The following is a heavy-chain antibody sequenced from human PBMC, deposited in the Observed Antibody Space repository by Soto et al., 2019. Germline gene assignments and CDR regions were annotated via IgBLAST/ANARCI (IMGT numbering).Heavy chain of an antibody. CDR2: IYYSGST. CDR1: GGSISGGGYY. D-gene: IGHD2-2*01. V-gene: IGHV4-31*03. Sequence: QVQLQESGPGLVKPSQTLSLTCTVSGGSISGGGYYWSWIRQHPGKGLEWIGYIYYSGSTYYNPSLKSRVTISVDTSKNQFSLKLSSVTAADTAVYYCARFGLVVVPAATYYFDYWGQGTLVTVSS. CDR3: ARFGLVVVPAATYYFDY. J-gene: IGHJ4*02.